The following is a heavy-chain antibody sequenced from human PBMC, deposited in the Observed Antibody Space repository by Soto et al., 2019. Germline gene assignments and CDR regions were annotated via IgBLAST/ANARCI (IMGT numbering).Heavy chain of an antibody. D-gene: IGHD2-15*01. CDR3: ARADIVVVVAATNYYYYGMDV. V-gene: IGHV1-69*05. CDR2: IIPIFGTA. Sequence: QVQLVQSGAEVKKPGSSVKVSCKASGGTFSSYAISWVRQAPGQGLEWMGGIIPIFGTANYAQKFQGRVTVTTDESTNTAYMELRSLRCEDTAVYDCARADIVVVVAATNYYYYGMDVWGQGTTVTVSS. CDR1: GGTFSSYA. J-gene: IGHJ6*02.